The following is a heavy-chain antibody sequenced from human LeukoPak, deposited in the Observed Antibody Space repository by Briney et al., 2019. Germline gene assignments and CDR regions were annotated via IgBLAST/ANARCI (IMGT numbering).Heavy chain of an antibody. J-gene: IGHJ4*02. V-gene: IGHV4-59*01. CDR2: INYSGST. CDR3: ARDTRSYDSSGYYFFDF. D-gene: IGHD3-22*01. Sequence: SQTLYLTCTVTAASIRRYYWNWLRQPPGKGQQWLGYINYSGSTNSNPSLKSRATISMDTSTHHFSLKMSSVTAADTAVYYCARDTRSYDSSGYYFFDFWGQGTLVTVSS. CDR1: AASIRRYY.